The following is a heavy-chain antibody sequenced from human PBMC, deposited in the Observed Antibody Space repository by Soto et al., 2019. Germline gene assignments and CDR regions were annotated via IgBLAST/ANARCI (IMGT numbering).Heavy chain of an antibody. Sequence: VHLVASGGGLVKPGGSLRLSCVASGITLSDNYMTWIRQAPGKGLEWLSYISNSDYTTYYADSVKGRFTISRGNAKNSLYLQLNGLRVEDTAVYYCASGKWSLDYWGQGILVTVSS. CDR1: GITLSDNY. J-gene: IGHJ4*02. CDR2: ISNSDYTT. CDR3: ASGKWSLDY. V-gene: IGHV3-11*01. D-gene: IGHD2-8*01.